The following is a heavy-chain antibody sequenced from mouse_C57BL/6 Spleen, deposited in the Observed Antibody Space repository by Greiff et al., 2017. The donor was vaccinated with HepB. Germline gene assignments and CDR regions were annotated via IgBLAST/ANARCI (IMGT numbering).Heavy chain of an antibody. CDR3: ARAGEYFDY. V-gene: IGHV5-4*03. Sequence: DVKLVESGGGLVKPGGSLKLSCAASGFTFSSYAMSWVRQTPEKRLEWVATISDGGSYTYYPDNVKGRFTISRDNAKNNLYLQMSHLKSEDTAMYYCARAGEYFDYWGQGTTLTVSS. CDR2: ISDGGSYT. CDR1: GFTFSSYA. J-gene: IGHJ2*01.